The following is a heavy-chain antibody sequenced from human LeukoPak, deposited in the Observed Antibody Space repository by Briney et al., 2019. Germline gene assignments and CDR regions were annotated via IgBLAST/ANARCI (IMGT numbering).Heavy chain of an antibody. CDR1: GFTFSSYA. D-gene: IGHD3-22*01. V-gene: IGHV3-30-3*01. Sequence: GGSLRLSCAASGFTFSSYAMHWVRQAPGKGLEWVAVISYDGSNKYYADSVKGRFTISRDNSKNTLYLQMNSLRAEDTAVYYCARGSGHYSDDAFDIWGQGTMVTVSS. J-gene: IGHJ3*02. CDR2: ISYDGSNK. CDR3: ARGSGHYSDDAFDI.